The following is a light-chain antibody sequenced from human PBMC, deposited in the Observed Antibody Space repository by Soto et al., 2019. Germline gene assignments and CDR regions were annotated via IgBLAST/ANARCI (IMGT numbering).Light chain of an antibody. J-gene: IGKJ2*01. CDR2: GAS. CDR1: QRVSSTY. Sequence: IVLTQSPGTLSLSPGERATLSCRASQRVSSTYIAWYQQNPGQAPRLLIYGASSRATGIPDRFSGSGSGTDFTLTISRLEPEDFAVYFCQQYGRSPPFTFGPGTKVEIK. CDR3: QQYGRSPPFT. V-gene: IGKV3-20*01.